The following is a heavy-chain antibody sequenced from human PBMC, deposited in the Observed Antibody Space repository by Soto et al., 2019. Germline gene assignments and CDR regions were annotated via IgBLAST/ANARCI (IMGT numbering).Heavy chain of an antibody. D-gene: IGHD3-22*01. J-gene: IGHJ4*02. CDR2: INPSGGST. V-gene: IGHV1-46*01. Sequence: ASVKVSCKASGYTFTSYYMHWVRQAPGQGLEWMGIINPSGGSTSYAQKFQGRVTMTRDTSTSTVYMELSSLRSEDTAVYYCAREFYYDDSSGYYYANYFDYWGQGTLVTVSS. CDR1: GYTFTSYY. CDR3: AREFYYDDSSGYYYANYFDY.